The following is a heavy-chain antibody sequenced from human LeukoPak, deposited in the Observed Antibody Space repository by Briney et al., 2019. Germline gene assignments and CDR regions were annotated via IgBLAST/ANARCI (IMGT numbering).Heavy chain of an antibody. CDR1: GFTFSSYS. Sequence: GGSLRLSCAASGFTFSSYSMTWVRQAPGKGLEWVSSISSSSSYIYYADSVKGRFTISRDNAKNSLYLQMNSLRAEDTAVYYCSVAGTSDGMDVWGQGTTVTVSS. V-gene: IGHV3-21*01. CDR2: ISSSSSYI. D-gene: IGHD6-19*01. CDR3: SVAGTSDGMDV. J-gene: IGHJ6*02.